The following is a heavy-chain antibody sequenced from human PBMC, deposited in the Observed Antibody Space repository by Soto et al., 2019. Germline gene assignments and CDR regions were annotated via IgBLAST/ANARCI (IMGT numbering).Heavy chain of an antibody. CDR1: GFTFTSSA. D-gene: IGHD6-19*01. Sequence: ASVKVSCKASGFTFTSSAVQWVRPARGQRLEWIGWLVVGSGNTNYPQKFQERVTITRDMSTSTAYMELSSLRSEDTAVYYCAAEASSGWFVFDYWGQGTLVTVSS. CDR3: AAEASSGWFVFDY. CDR2: LVVGSGNT. J-gene: IGHJ4*02. V-gene: IGHV1-58*01.